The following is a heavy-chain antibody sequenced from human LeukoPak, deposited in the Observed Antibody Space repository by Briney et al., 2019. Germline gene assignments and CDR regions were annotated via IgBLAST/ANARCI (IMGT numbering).Heavy chain of an antibody. Sequence: SVKVSCKASGGTFSSYAISWVRQAPGQGLEWMGRIIPILGIANYAQKFQGRVTIAADKSTSTAYMELSSLRSEDTAVYYCAREGGGIVLMVYANFDYWGQGTLVTVSS. CDR3: AREGGGIVLMVYANFDY. D-gene: IGHD2-8*01. J-gene: IGHJ4*02. CDR2: IIPILGIA. V-gene: IGHV1-69*04. CDR1: GGTFSSYA.